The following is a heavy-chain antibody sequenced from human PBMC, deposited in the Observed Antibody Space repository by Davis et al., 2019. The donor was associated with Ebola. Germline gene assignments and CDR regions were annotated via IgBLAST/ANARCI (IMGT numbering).Heavy chain of an antibody. D-gene: IGHD3-9*01. CDR1: VFPFSSYR. J-gene: IGHJ6*02. V-gene: IGHV3-30*03. Sequence: LTSAVSVFPFSSYRLYSFRPPPGTPLEWVAVISYDGSNQYYADSVKGRFTISRDNSKITMYLQMDSLRAEDTAVYYCASQDYDILTGYYSPYGMDVWGQGATVTVSS. CDR3: ASQDYDILTGYYSPYGMDV. CDR2: ISYDGSNQ.